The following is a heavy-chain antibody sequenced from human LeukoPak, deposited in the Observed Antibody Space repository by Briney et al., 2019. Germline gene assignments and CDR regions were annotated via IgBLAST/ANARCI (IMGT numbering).Heavy chain of an antibody. D-gene: IGHD1-26*01. CDR1: GFTFSSYS. CDR3: ARSLGATSSALEY. Sequence: NPGGSLRLSCAASGFTFSSYSMNWVRQAPGKGLEWVSSGSSIGSHIDYVDSVKGRFTISRDNAKSLLFLQMNSLRAEDTAVYYCARSLGATSSALEYWGQGILVTVSS. CDR2: GSSIGSHI. V-gene: IGHV3-21*06. J-gene: IGHJ4*02.